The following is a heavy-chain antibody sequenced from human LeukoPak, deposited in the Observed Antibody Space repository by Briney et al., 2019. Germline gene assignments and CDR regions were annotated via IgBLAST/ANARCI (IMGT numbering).Heavy chain of an antibody. J-gene: IGHJ4*02. CDR1: GFTFSSYA. D-gene: IGHD2-2*01. V-gene: IGHV3-30*04. Sequence: GGSLRLSCAASGFTFSSYAMHWVRQTPGKGLEWVAVISYDGSNKYYADSVKGRFTISRDNSKNTLYLQMNSLRAEDTAVYYCARWGRLGYCSSTSCYALHDIDYWGQGTLVTVSS. CDR2: ISYDGSNK. CDR3: ARWGRLGYCSSTSCYALHDIDY.